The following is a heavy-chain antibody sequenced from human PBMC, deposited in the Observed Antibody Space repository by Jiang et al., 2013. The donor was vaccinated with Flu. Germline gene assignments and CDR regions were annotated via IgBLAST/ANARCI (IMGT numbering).Heavy chain of an antibody. CDR2: VHHSGTT. Sequence: SGPGLVKPSETLSLTCTVSGASISSYYWTWIRQPPGKGLEWIGYVHHSGTTNYKSSLKSRVTMSVDTSKNQCSLKLTSVTAADTAVYYCASRDGDSSTFYHWGQGTLVTVSS. J-gene: IGHJ4*02. D-gene: IGHD6-6*01. CDR3: ASRDGDSSTFYH. V-gene: IGHV4-59*01. CDR1: GASISSYY.